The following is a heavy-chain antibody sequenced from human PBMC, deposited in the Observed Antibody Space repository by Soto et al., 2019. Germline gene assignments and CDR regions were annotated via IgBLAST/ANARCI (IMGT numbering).Heavy chain of an antibody. CDR1: GFTFSDHY. CDR2: TRKKANSYTT. V-gene: IGHV3-72*01. CDR3: AREGEGSCFDY. J-gene: IGHJ4*02. Sequence: GGSLRLSCAASGFTFSDHYMDWVRQAPGKGLEWVGRTRKKANSYTTEYAASVKGRFTISRDDLKNSLYLQMNSLKTEDTAVYYCAREGEGSCFDYWGQGTLVTVSS. D-gene: IGHD1-26*01.